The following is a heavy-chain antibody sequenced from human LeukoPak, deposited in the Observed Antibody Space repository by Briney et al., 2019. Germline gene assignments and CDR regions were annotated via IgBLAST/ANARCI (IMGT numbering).Heavy chain of an antibody. V-gene: IGHV3-11*01. CDR3: ARGKTGSYYSRSYYMDV. D-gene: IGHD3-10*01. J-gene: IGHJ6*03. CDR2: ISSSGITI. CDR1: GFIFSDYY. Sequence: GGSLRLSCAASGFIFSDYYMSWIRQAPGKGLEWVSYISSSGITIYYADSVKGRFTISRGNAKNSLYLQMNSLRAEDTAVYYCARGKTGSYYSRSYYMDVWGKGTTVTISS.